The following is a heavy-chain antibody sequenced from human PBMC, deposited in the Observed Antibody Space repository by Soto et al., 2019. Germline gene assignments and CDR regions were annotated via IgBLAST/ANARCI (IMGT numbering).Heavy chain of an antibody. D-gene: IGHD6-19*01. Sequence: QVHLVQSGAEVKKPGASVTVSCKTSGYTFTSYGINWVRQAPGQRLEWMGWINADNGNTKYSQKLQGRVTITRDTSASTAYMELSRLRSEDTAIYSCARYVFASAWPYYMDVWGKGTTVTVSS. J-gene: IGHJ6*03. CDR3: ARYVFASAWPYYMDV. V-gene: IGHV1-3*01. CDR1: GYTFTSYG. CDR2: INADNGNT.